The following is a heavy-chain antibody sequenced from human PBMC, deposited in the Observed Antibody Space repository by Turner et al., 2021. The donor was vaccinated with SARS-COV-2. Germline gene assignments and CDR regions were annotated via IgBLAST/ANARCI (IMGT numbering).Heavy chain of an antibody. CDR1: GFTFSSYA. V-gene: IGHV3-23*01. CDR3: AKADRIMIVVVITLFDY. J-gene: IGHJ4*02. CDR2: ISGSGGST. D-gene: IGHD3-22*01. Sequence: EVQLLESGGGLVQPGGSLRLSCAASGFTFSSYAMSWVRQAPGKGLGWVSAISGSGGSTYYADSVKGRFTISRDNSKNTLDLQMNSLRAEDTAVYYCAKADRIMIVVVITLFDYWGQGTLVTVSS.